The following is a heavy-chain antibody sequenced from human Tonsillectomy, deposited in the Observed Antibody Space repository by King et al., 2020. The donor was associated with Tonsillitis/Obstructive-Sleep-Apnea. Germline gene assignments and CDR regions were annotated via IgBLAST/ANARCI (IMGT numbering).Heavy chain of an antibody. J-gene: IGHJ6*02. CDR2: IKSKTDGGTT. V-gene: IGHV3-15*07. CDR1: GFTFSNAW. D-gene: IGHD7-27*01. Sequence: DVQLVESGGGLVKPGGSLRLSCAASGFTFSNAWMNWVRQAPGKGLEWVGRIKSKTDGGTTDYAAPVKGRFTISRDDSKNTLYLQMNSLKTEDTAVYYCTCAWDYYYYGMDVWGQGPRSPSP. CDR3: TCAWDYYYYGMDV.